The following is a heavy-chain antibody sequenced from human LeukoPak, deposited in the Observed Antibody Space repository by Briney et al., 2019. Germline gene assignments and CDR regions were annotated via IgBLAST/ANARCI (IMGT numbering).Heavy chain of an antibody. D-gene: IGHD3-22*01. CDR3: ARVVRTYYYDSSGYYGRDDYYYGMDV. J-gene: IGHJ6*02. V-gene: IGHV4-59*08. CDR1: GGSISSYY. Sequence: SETLSLTCTVSGGSISSYYWSWIRQPPGKGLEWIGYIYYSGSTNYNPSLKSRVTISVDTSKNQFSLKLSSVTVADTAVYYCARVVRTYYYDSSGYYGRDDYYYGMDVWGQGTTVTVSS. CDR2: IYYSGST.